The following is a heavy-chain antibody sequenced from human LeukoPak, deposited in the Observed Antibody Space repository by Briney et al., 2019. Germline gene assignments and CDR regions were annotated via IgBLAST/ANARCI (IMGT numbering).Heavy chain of an antibody. CDR1: GFTFSSYE. Sequence: PGGSLRLSCAASGFTFSSYEMNWVRQAPGKGLEWVSYIFSSGSTIYYADSVKGRFTISRDNAKNSLYLQMNSLRAEDTAVYYCARDGYNVEAFDIWGQGTMITVSS. V-gene: IGHV3-48*03. D-gene: IGHD5-24*01. J-gene: IGHJ3*02. CDR2: IFSSGSTI. CDR3: ARDGYNVEAFDI.